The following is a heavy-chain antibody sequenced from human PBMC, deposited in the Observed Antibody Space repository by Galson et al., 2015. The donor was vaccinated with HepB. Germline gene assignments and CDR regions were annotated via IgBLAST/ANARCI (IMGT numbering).Heavy chain of an antibody. Sequence: SVKVSCKASGFTFTSSAMQWVRQARGQRLEWIGWIVVGSGNTNYAQEFQERVTITRDMSTSTAYMELSSLSSEDTAVYYCAADPVAADNPYYYYGMDVWGQGTTVTVSS. CDR2: IVVGSGNT. D-gene: IGHD2-15*01. CDR1: GFTFTSSA. CDR3: AADPVAADNPYYYYGMDV. V-gene: IGHV1-58*02. J-gene: IGHJ6*02.